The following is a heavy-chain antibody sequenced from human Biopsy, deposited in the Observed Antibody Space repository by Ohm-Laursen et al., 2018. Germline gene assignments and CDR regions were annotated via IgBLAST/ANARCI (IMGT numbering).Heavy chain of an antibody. V-gene: IGHV4-59*11. CDR1: GGSFTGHY. J-gene: IGHJ1*01. CDR2: ISHTGYT. CDR3: ARGSNEYGGLYFPH. D-gene: IGHD4-23*01. Sequence: GTLSLTCTVSGGSFTGHYWTWIRQPPGTGLEWIGHISHTGYTSYKSSLKSRVTISLDTSRKHFSLRLTSLAAADTAVYYCARGSNEYGGLYFPHWGQGTLVTVSS.